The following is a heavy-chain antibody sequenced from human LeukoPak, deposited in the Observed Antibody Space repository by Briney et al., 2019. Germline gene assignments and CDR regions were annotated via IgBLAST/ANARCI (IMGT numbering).Heavy chain of an antibody. CDR1: GFIFSSNW. Sequence: GGSLRLSCAASGFIFSSNWMSWVRLAPGKGLEWVANIKEDGTETYYVDSVKGRFTISRDNAKNSLYLQMNSLRVEDTAVYYCAKEGRSLQTYWGQGTLVTVSS. CDR2: IKEDGTET. J-gene: IGHJ4*02. D-gene: IGHD5-24*01. CDR3: AKEGRSLQTY. V-gene: IGHV3-7*03.